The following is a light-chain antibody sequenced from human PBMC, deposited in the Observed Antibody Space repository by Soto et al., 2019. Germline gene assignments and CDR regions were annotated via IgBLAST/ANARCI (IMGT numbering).Light chain of an antibody. CDR3: QQYDSHPMYT. V-gene: IGKV1-5*01. CDR2: EVS. J-gene: IGKJ2*01. Sequence: DIQMTQSPSTLSASVGDRVTITCRASQSISDWLAWYQQKPGKAPKLLIYEVSNLESGVPSRFSGSGSGTKFTLTISSLQPDDSATYYCQQYDSHPMYTFGKGTKVDIK. CDR1: QSISDW.